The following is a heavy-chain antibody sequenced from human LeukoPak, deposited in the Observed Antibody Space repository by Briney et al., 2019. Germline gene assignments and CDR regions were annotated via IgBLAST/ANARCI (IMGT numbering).Heavy chain of an antibody. J-gene: IGHJ4*02. Sequence: GGSLRLSCAASGFTFSSYAMSWVRQAPGKGLEWVSAISGSGGRTYYADSVKGRFTISRDNSMDTLYLQMNSLRADDTAVYYCAKGARWELPLDYWGQGTLVTVSS. CDR3: AKGARWELPLDY. CDR2: ISGSGGRT. V-gene: IGHV3-23*01. D-gene: IGHD1-26*01. CDR1: GFTFSSYA.